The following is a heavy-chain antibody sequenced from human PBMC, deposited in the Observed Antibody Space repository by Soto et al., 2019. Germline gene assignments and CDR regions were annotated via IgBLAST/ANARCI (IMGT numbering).Heavy chain of an antibody. CDR2: LSSSGSTI. V-gene: IGHV3-11*01. Sequence: GGALRLSRCAPGFPLRFCLLSSIPHAPGEGVGGGSYLSSSGSTIYYADSVKGRFTISRDNAKNSLYLQMNSLRAEDTAVYYCARDLGYCSSTSCYNFDYWGQGTLVTVSS. J-gene: IGHJ4*02. CDR3: ARDLGYCSSTSCYNFDY. D-gene: IGHD2-2*02. CDR1: GFPLRFCL.